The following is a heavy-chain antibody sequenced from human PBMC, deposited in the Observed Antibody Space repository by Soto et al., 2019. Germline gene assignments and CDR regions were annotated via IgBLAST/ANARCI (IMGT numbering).Heavy chain of an antibody. V-gene: IGHV1-18*01. J-gene: IGHJ4*02. CDR3: ARDPPPTDY. CDR2: ISAYNTNT. CDR1: GYTFTSYH. Sequence: QVQLVQSGAEVKKPGASVKVSCKTSGYTFTSYHISWVRQAPGQGLEWMGWISAYNTNTNYAKEFQGRITMTKDTLTSTDYMELRSLRSDDTAVYYCARDPPPTDYWGQGTLVTVSS.